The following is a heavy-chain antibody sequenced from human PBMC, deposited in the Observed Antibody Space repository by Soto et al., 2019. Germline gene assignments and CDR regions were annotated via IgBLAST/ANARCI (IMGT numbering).Heavy chain of an antibody. CDR2: IYHSGST. CDR3: ARNDYGDFRGSGDFDI. V-gene: IGHV4-4*02. J-gene: IGHJ3*02. CDR1: SGSISSSNW. D-gene: IGHD4-17*01. Sequence: QVQLQESGPGLVKPSGTLSLTCAVSSGSISSSNWWSWVRQPPGKGLEWIGEIYHSGSTNYNPSLKSRVTISVDKAKNQFSLKLSSVTAADTAVYYCARNDYGDFRGSGDFDIWGQGTMVTVSS.